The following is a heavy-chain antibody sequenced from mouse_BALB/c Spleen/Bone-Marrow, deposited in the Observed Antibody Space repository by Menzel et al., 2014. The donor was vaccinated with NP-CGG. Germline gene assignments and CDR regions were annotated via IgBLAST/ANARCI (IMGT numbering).Heavy chain of an antibody. D-gene: IGHD2-4*01. Sequence: VQLQQSGAELLKPGASVKLSFPSFGSNIKDTYMHSVKQRPEQGLEWIGRIDPADGNTKYDPKFQGKATITADTTSNTAYLQFRSLPSEDTSVYYSAPTYDYDVGYWGQGASLTVSS. CDR1: GSNIKDTY. CDR3: APTYDYDVGY. CDR2: IDPADGNT. J-gene: IGHJ2*02. V-gene: IGHV14-3*02.